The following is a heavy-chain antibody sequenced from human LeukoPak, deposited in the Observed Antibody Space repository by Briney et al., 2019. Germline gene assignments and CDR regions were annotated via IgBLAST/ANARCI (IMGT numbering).Heavy chain of an antibody. J-gene: IGHJ4*02. D-gene: IGHD1-26*01. V-gene: IGHV3-7*01. Sequence: GGFLRLSCAASGFTISSYWMSWVRQAPGKGLEWVANIKRDGSEKYYVDSVKGRFTISRDNAKNSLYLQMNSLRVEDTAVYYCVRDDGATKPCWGQGTLVTVSS. CDR1: GFTISSYW. CDR3: VRDDGATKPC. CDR2: IKRDGSEK.